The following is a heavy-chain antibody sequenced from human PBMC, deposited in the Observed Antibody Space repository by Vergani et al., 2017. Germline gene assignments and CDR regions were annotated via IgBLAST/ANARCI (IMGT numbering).Heavy chain of an antibody. CDR2: ISGSGGST. CDR3: AKSDIVVVPAAIKGLAAFDI. Sequence: EVQLLESGGGLVQPGGSLRLSCAASGFTFSSYAMSWVRPAPGKGLEWVSAISGSGGSTYYADSVKGRFTISRDNSKNTLYLQMNSLRAEDTAVYYCAKSDIVVVPAAIKGLAAFDIWGQGTMVTVSS. J-gene: IGHJ3*02. D-gene: IGHD2-2*02. CDR1: GFTFSSYA. V-gene: IGHV3-23*01.